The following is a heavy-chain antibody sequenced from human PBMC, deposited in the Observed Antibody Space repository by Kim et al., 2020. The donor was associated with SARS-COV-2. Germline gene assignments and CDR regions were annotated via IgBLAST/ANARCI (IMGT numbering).Heavy chain of an antibody. V-gene: IGHV3-30*18. CDR3: AKDAIRYGSGTYKDY. CDR2: IFKDGSKK. Sequence: GGSLRLSCAASGFTFSDYAMDWVRQAPGKGLEWVALIFKDGSKKYYADSVKGRFTISRDNSKNTLYLQVNSLRPEDTAVYYCAKDAIRYGSGTYKDYWGQGTLVTVSS. D-gene: IGHD3-10*01. CDR1: GFTFSDYA. J-gene: IGHJ4*02.